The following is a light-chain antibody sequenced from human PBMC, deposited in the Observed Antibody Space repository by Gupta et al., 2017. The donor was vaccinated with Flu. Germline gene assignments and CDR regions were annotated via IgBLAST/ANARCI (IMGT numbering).Light chain of an antibody. CDR3: QQVDSSPQH. V-gene: IGKV1-39*01. J-gene: IGKJ2*01. CDR2: AAS. CDR1: QSISRS. Sequence: DIQMTQSPSSLSAFVGDRVTITCRASQSISRSLNWYQQKPGKAPKLLISAASTLRIGVPSRFSGSGSGTDFTLTVTRLQPEDFATYYCQQVDSSPQHFGQGTTLEIK.